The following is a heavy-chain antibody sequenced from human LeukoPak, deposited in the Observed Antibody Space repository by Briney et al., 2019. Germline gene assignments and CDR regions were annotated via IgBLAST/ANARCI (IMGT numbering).Heavy chain of an antibody. V-gene: IGHV1-2*02. Sequence: ASVKVSCKASGYTFTSYDINWVRQATGQGLEWMGWINPNSGGTNYAQKFQGRVTMTRDTSISTAYMELSRLRSDDTAVYYCATDGPDRRDHWGQGTLVTVSS. CDR2: INPNSGGT. CDR3: ATDGPDRRDH. J-gene: IGHJ4*02. CDR1: GYTFTSYD.